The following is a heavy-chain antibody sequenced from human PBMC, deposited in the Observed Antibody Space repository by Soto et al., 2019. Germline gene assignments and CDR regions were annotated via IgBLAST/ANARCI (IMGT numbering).Heavy chain of an antibody. CDR2: IYHSGST. CDR1: GGSISSGGYY. CDR3: ARSPDWGSSPNCFDP. Sequence: QVQLQESGPGLVKPSQTLSLTCTVAGGSISSGGYYWSWIRQHPGKGLEWSGYIYHSGSTYYNPSLKSRVTISVDTSKNQFSLKLSSVTAADTAVYYCARSPDWGSSPNCFDPWGQGTLVTVSS. J-gene: IGHJ5*02. D-gene: IGHD7-27*01. V-gene: IGHV4-31*03.